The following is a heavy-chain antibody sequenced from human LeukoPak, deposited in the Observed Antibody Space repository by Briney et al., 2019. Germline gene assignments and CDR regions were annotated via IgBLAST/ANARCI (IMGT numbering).Heavy chain of an antibody. Sequence: SETLSLTCSVSGGSISDFYWSWIRQPAGKGLEWIGRIYSSGNTNYNPSLKSRVTMSLDASKNQFSLELSSVTAADTAVYYCARNSGDYWGQGSLVTVSS. D-gene: IGHD4-23*01. CDR2: IYSSGNT. V-gene: IGHV4-4*07. CDR3: ARNSGDY. J-gene: IGHJ4*02. CDR1: GGSISDFY.